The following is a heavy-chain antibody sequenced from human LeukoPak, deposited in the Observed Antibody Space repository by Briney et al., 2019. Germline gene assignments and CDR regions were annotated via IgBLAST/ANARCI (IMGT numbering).Heavy chain of an antibody. CDR1: GGSISSGSSF. D-gene: IGHD5-24*01. V-gene: IGHV4-39*07. CDR3: ARGAMATTPFFDY. J-gene: IGHJ4*02. Sequence: SETLSLTCTVSGGSISSGSSFWGWIRQPPGKGLEWIGSIYYSGSTCYNPPLKSRLTISVDTSKNQFSLKLTSLTAADTAVYYCARGAMATTPFFDYWGQGTLVTVSS. CDR2: IYYSGST.